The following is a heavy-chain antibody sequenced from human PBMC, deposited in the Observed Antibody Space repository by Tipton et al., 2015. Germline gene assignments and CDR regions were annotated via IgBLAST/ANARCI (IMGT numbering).Heavy chain of an antibody. CDR3: ARLHPGDD. V-gene: IGHV4-61*03. CDR1: GGSVRSGRSY. J-gene: IGHJ4*02. Sequence: GLVKPSETLSLTCAVSGGSVRSGRSYWSWIRQPPGKGLEWIGYIHKSGSSSYNPSFGSRVTISGDTSMNHFSLRLSSVTAADTAVYYCARLHPGDDWGQGTLVTVSS. D-gene: IGHD5-24*01. CDR2: IHKSGSS.